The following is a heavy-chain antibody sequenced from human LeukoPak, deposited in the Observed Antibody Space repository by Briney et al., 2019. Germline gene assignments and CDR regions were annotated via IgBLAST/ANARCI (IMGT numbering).Heavy chain of an antibody. CDR3: ARANIAVVVAATGIIYYFDY. CDR2: INHSGST. Sequence: PSETLSLTCAVYGGSFSGYYWSWIRQPPGKGLEWIGEINHSGSTNYNPSLKSRVTISVDTSKNQFSLKLSSVTAADTAVYYCARANIAVVVAATGIIYYFDYWGQGTLVTVSS. CDR1: GGSFSGYY. V-gene: IGHV4-34*01. J-gene: IGHJ4*02. D-gene: IGHD2-15*01.